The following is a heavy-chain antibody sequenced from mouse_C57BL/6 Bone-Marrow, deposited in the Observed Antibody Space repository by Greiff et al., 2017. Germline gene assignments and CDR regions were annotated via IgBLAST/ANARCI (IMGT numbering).Heavy chain of an antibody. J-gene: IGHJ3*01. CDR3: ARLYDGYSSWFAY. Sequence: EVQGVESGGGLVKPGGSLKLSCAASGFTFSDYGMHWVRQAPEKGLEWVAYISSGSSTIYYADTVKGRFPISRDNAKNTLFLQMTSLRSEDTAMYYCARLYDGYSSWFAYWGQGTLVTVSA. CDR2: ISSGSSTI. CDR1: GFTFSDYG. V-gene: IGHV5-17*01. D-gene: IGHD2-3*01.